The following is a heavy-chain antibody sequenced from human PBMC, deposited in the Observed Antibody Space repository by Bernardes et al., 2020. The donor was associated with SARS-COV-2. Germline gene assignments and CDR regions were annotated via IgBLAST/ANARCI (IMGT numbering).Heavy chain of an antibody. CDR3: ARGPRTGDGIDY. J-gene: IGHJ4*02. Sequence: ASVKVSCKASGYTFTSYDINWVRQATGQGLEWMGWMNPNSGNTGYAQKFQGRVTMTRNTSISTAYMELSSLRSEDTAVYYCARGPRTGDGIDYWGQGTLVTVSS. CDR2: MNPNSGNT. CDR1: GYTFTSYD. V-gene: IGHV1-8*01. D-gene: IGHD7-27*01.